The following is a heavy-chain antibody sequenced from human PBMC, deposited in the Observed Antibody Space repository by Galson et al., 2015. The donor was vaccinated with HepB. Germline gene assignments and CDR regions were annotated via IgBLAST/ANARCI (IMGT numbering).Heavy chain of an antibody. Sequence: SLRLSCAASGFTFSSYWMHWVRQAPGKGLVWVSRINSDGSSTSYADSVKGRFTISRDNAKNTLYLQMNSLGAEDTAVYYCARGEELVYSSYYYYGMDVWGQGTTVTVSS. CDR3: ARGEELVYSSYYYYGMDV. J-gene: IGHJ6*02. CDR2: INSDGSST. D-gene: IGHD1-7*01. CDR1: GFTFSSYW. V-gene: IGHV3-74*01.